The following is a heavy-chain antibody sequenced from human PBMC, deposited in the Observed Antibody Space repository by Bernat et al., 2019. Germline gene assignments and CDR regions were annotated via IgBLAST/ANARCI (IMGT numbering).Heavy chain of an antibody. Sequence: QVQLVQSGAEVKKPGSSVKVSCKASGGTFSSYAISWVRQAPGQGLEWMGRIIPTLGIANYAQKLQGRVTITADKSKSTAYMELSRLRSEDTAVYYCASPHCSSTSCYNDAFDIWGQGTMVTVSS. CDR3: ASPHCSSTSCYNDAFDI. CDR1: GGTFSSYA. V-gene: IGHV1-69*04. CDR2: IIPTLGIA. D-gene: IGHD2-2*01. J-gene: IGHJ3*02.